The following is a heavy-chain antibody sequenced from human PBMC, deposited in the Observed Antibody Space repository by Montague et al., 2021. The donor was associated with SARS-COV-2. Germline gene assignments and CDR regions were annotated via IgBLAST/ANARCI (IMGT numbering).Heavy chain of an antibody. CDR2: IYYSGST. J-gene: IGHJ3*01. CDR1: GSSISSISYY. CDR3: ARHSGRDMIVGVVIIPDAFDP. Sequence: SETLSLTCTVSGSSISSISYYWVWIRQPPGKGLVWIGSIYYSGSTYYNPSLKSRVTISVDTSKNQFSLKLSSVTAAVTAVYYCARHSGRDMIVGVVIIPDAFDPWGQGTMVTVSS. D-gene: IGHD3/OR15-3a*01. V-gene: IGHV4-39*01.